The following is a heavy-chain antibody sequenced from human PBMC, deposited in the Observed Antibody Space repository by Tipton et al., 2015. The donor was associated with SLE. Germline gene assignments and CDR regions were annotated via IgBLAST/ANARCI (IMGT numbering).Heavy chain of an antibody. Sequence: VQSGAEVKTPGASVKVSCKASGYTFTDYYMNWVRQMPGKGLEWMGIIYPGDSDTRYSPSFQGQVTISADKSISTAYLQWSSLKASDTAMYYCARLRQQLVWGAFDIWGQGTMVTVSS. CDR2: IYPGDSDT. CDR3: ARLRQQLVWGAFDI. J-gene: IGHJ3*02. V-gene: IGHV5-51*01. CDR1: GYTFTDYY. D-gene: IGHD6-13*01.